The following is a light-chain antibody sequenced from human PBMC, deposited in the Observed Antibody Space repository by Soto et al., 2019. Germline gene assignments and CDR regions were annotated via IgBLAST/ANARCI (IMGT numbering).Light chain of an antibody. V-gene: IGLV2-14*01. CDR2: EVS. Sequence: QSVLTQPASVSGSPGQSIIISCTGSSSDVGGYNFVSWYQQHPGKAPKLMIYEVSNRPSGVSNRFSGSKSGNTASLSISGLQAEDEAEYYCSSYTSSSTNVVFGGGTKLTVL. J-gene: IGLJ2*01. CDR1: SSDVGGYNF. CDR3: SSYTSSSTNVV.